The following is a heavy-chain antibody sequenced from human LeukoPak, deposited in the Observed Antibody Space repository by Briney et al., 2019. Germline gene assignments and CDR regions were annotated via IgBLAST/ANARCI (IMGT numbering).Heavy chain of an antibody. V-gene: IGHV3-66*01. J-gene: IGHJ6*02. D-gene: IGHD7-27*01. Sequence: GGSLRLSCAASGFTVSSNYMSWVRQAPGKGLEWVSVIYSGGSTYYADSVKGRFTISRDNSKNMLYLQMNSLRAEDTAVYYCARDASGEGHYYGMDVWGQGTTVTVSS. CDR2: IYSGGST. CDR3: ARDASGEGHYYGMDV. CDR1: GFTVSSNY.